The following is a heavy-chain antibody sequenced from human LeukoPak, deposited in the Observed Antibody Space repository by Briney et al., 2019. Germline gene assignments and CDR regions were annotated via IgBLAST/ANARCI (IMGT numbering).Heavy chain of an antibody. CDR2: ISGSGGST. CDR1: GFTFSSYA. D-gene: IGHD3-10*01. Sequence: GGSLRLSCAASGFTFSSYAMSWVRQAPGKGLEWVSAISGSGGSTYYADSVKGRFTISRDNSKNTLYLQMNSLRAEDTAVYYCAKIILWFGDMYRDFDYWGQGTLVTVSS. V-gene: IGHV3-23*01. J-gene: IGHJ4*02. CDR3: AKIILWFGDMYRDFDY.